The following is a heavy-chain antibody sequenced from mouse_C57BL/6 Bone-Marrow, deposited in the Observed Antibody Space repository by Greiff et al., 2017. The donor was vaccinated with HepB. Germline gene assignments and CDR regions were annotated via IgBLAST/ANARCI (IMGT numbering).Heavy chain of an antibody. D-gene: IGHD2-4*01. Sequence: QVQLKESGAELVKPGASVKMSCKASGYTFTSYWITWVKQRPGQGLEWIGDIYPGSGSTNYNEKFKSKATLTVDTSSSTAYMQLSSLTSEDSAVYYCARGSDYYYFDYWGQGTTLTVSS. CDR1: GYTFTSYW. CDR3: ARGSDYYYFDY. V-gene: IGHV1-55*01. J-gene: IGHJ2*01. CDR2: IYPGSGST.